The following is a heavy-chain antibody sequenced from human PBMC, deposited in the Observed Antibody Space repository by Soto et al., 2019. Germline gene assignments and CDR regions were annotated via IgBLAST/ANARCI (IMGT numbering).Heavy chain of an antibody. Sequence: PGESLKISCKGSGYSFTSYWIGWVRQMPGKGLEWMGIIYPGDSDTRYSPSLQGQVTISADKSISTAYLQWSSLKASDTAMYYCARSSMVRGVVVFDYYGMDVWGQGTTVTVSS. V-gene: IGHV5-51*01. D-gene: IGHD3-10*01. CDR3: ARSSMVRGVVVFDYYGMDV. J-gene: IGHJ6*02. CDR1: GYSFTSYW. CDR2: IYPGDSDT.